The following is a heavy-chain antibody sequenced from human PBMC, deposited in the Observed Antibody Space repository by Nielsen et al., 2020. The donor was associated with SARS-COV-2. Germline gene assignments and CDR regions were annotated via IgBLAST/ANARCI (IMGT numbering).Heavy chain of an antibody. Sequence: GGSLRLSCAASGFTFSSYGMHWVRQAPGKGLEWVSAISGSGGSTYYADSVKGRFTISRDNSKNTLYLQMNSLRPEDTAVYYCAKAGRYYDSGSYFFDYWGQGTLVTVSS. V-gene: IGHV3-NL1*01. CDR3: AKAGRYYDSGSYFFDY. CDR2: ISGSGGST. J-gene: IGHJ4*02. CDR1: GFTFSSYG. D-gene: IGHD3-10*01.